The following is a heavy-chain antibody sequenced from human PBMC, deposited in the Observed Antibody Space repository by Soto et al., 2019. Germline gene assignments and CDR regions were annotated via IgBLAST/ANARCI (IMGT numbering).Heavy chain of an antibody. CDR2: TNSDGSDT. Sequence: PGGSLRLSCAASVFTFSSYWMYWVRQPPGKGLVWASRTNSDGSDTSYADSVKGRFTISRDNAKNTLYLQMNSLRAEDTAVYYCARDRGWSLFDYWGQGTLVTVSS. CDR3: ARDRGWSLFDY. CDR1: VFTFSSYW. J-gene: IGHJ4*02. V-gene: IGHV3-74*01. D-gene: IGHD6-19*01.